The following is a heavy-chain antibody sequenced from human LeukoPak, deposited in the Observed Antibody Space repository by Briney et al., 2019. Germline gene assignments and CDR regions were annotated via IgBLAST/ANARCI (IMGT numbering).Heavy chain of an antibody. V-gene: IGHV1-69*05. CDR3: ARGNTDWFDP. J-gene: IGHJ5*02. Sequence: GASVKVSCKASGGTFSSYAISWVRQAPGQGLEWMGGIIPIFGTANYAQKFQGRVTITTDESTSTAYMELSSLRSEDTAVYYCARGNTDWFDPWGQGTLFTVSS. CDR2: IIPIFGTA. CDR1: GGTFSSYA.